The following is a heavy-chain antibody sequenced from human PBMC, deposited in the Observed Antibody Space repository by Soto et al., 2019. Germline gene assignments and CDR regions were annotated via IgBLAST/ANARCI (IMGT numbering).Heavy chain of an antibody. Sequence: QVQLQESGPGLVKPSGTLSLTCAVSSGSISSSNWWSWVRQPPGKGLEWIGEIYHSGSTNYNQSLKSRVTISVDKSQNQFSLKLSSVTAADTAVYYCERGTAMVSSFDYWGQGTLVTVSS. CDR3: ERGTAMVSSFDY. D-gene: IGHD5-18*01. J-gene: IGHJ4*02. CDR2: IYHSGST. V-gene: IGHV4-4*02. CDR1: SGSISSSNW.